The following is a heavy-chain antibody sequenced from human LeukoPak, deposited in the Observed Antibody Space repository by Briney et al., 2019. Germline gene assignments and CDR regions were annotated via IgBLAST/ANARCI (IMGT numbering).Heavy chain of an antibody. CDR1: GFTSSTYG. D-gene: IGHD1-26*01. V-gene: IGHV3-33*01. CDR3: ARASGSYDY. J-gene: IGHJ4*02. CDR2: IWNDGSIR. Sequence: GGSLRLSCAASGFTSSTYGLHWVRQAPGKGLEWVAVIWNDGSIRYYADSVKGRFTISRDNSRNTLYLQMNNLRAEDTAVYYCARASGSYDYWGQGTLVTVSS.